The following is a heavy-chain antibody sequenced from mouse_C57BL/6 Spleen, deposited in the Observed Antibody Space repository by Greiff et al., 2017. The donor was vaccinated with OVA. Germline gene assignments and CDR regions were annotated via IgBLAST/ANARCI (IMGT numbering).Heavy chain of an antibody. CDR3: AKRDGYLPFAY. CDR1: GFSLPSYG. J-gene: IGHJ3*01. V-gene: IGHV2-9*01. D-gene: IGHD2-3*01. CDR2: IWGGGST. Sequence: VKVVESGPGLVAPSQSLSITCTVSGFSLPSYGVDWVRQTPGKGLAWLGVIWGGGSTTYNSALMSRLSISKDNYKSQVVLKMNSLQTDDTSMYYCAKRDGYLPFAYWGQGTLVTVSA.